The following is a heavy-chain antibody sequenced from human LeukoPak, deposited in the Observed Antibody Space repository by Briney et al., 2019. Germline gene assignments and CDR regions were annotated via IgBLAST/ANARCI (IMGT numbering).Heavy chain of an antibody. CDR1: GFTFSSYW. V-gene: IGHV3-21*01. J-gene: IGHJ5*02. CDR3: ARGYMSELRFLEWLPRETNWFDP. D-gene: IGHD3-3*01. Sequence: PGGSLRLSCAASGFTFSSYWMHWVRQAPGKGLEWVSSISSSSSYIYYADSVKGRFTISRDNAKNSLYLQMNSLRAEDTAVYYCARGYMSELRFLEWLPRETNWFDPWGQGTLVTVSS. CDR2: ISSSSSYI.